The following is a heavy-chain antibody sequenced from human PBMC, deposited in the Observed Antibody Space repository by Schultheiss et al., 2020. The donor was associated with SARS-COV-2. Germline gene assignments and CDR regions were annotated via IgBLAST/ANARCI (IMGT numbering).Heavy chain of an antibody. V-gene: IGHV4-34*01. J-gene: IGHJ4*02. Sequence: SQTLSLTCAVYGGSFSGYYWSWIRQPPGKGLEWIGEINHSGSTNYNPSLKSRVTISVDTSKNQFSLKLSSVTAADTAVYFCARDRIYYYDSTGYFFEGDWGQGTLVTVSS. D-gene: IGHD3-22*01. CDR1: GGSFSGYY. CDR3: ARDRIYYYDSTGYFFEGD. CDR2: INHSGST.